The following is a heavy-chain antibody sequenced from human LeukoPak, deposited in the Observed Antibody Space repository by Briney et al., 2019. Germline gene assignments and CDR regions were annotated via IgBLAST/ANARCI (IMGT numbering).Heavy chain of an antibody. CDR3: ARPSTKYSSSSGYFQH. CDR1: GGSFSGYY. V-gene: IGHV4-34*01. CDR2: INHSGST. D-gene: IGHD6-6*01. J-gene: IGHJ1*01. Sequence: SETLSLTCAVYGGSFSGYYWSWIRQPPGKGLEWIGEINHSGSTNYNPSLRSRVTISVDTSKNQFSLKLSSVTAADTAVYYCARPSTKYSSSSGYFQHWGQGTLVTVSS.